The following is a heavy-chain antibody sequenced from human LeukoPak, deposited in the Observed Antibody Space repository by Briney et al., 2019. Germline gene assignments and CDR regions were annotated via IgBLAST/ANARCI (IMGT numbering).Heavy chain of an antibody. CDR1: GFTFSNHA. CDR3: VRDLSYCSGGRCHTYYGMDV. Sequence: GGSLRLSCAASGFTFSNHAMHWVRQAPGKGLEWVAIISYDGGFTYYADSVKGRFTISRDNSKNTLYLQMSSLRTEDTAVYYCVRDLSYCSGGRCHTYYGMDVWGQGTTVTVSS. V-gene: IGHV3-30*03. D-gene: IGHD2-15*01. CDR2: ISYDGGFT. J-gene: IGHJ6*02.